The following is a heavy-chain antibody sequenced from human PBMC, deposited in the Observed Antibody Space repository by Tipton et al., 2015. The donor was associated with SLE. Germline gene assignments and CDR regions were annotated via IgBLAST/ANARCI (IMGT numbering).Heavy chain of an antibody. CDR1: GFTFSSYA. CDR3: AKIGGEFDY. CDR2: IYSGGSST. J-gene: IGHJ4*02. V-gene: IGHV3-23*03. D-gene: IGHD3-16*01. Sequence: GSLRLSCAVSGFTFSSYAMSWVRQAPGKGLEWVSVIYSGGSSTYYADSVKGRFTISRDNSKNTLYLQMNSLRAEDTAVYYCAKIGGEFDYWGQGTLVTVSS.